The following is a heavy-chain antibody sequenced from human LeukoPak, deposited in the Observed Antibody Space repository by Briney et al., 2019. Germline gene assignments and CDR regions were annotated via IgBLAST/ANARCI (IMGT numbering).Heavy chain of an antibody. Sequence: GGSLRLSCAASGFTVSSNYMSWVRQAPGKGLERVSVIYSGGSTYYADSAKGRFTISRDNFKNTLYLQMNSLRAEDTAVYYCARDRDDSSGYYYEDDFDIWGQGTMVTVSS. J-gene: IGHJ3*02. V-gene: IGHV3-66*02. CDR1: GFTVSSNY. CDR3: ARDRDDSSGYYYEDDFDI. CDR2: IYSGGST. D-gene: IGHD3-22*01.